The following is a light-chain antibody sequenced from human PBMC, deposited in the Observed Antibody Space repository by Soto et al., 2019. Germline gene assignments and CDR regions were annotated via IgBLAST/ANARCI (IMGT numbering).Light chain of an antibody. CDR1: QIVSSNY. CDR3: QQYHNSRT. J-gene: IGKJ1*01. CDR2: DAS. V-gene: IGKV3-20*01. Sequence: EIVLTQSPGTLSLSPGEGATLSCRASQIVSSNYLAWYQQQPGLAPRLLIYDASSRATGIPDRFSGSGSGTDFTLTISRLEPEDFAVYYCQQYHNSRTFGQGTKVEIK.